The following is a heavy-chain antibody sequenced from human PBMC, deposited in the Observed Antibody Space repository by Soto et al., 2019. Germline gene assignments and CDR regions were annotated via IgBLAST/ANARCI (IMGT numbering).Heavy chain of an antibody. D-gene: IGHD3-10*01. CDR2: IYSGGST. CDR3: ASSLGPGAFDI. CDR1: GFTVSSNY. V-gene: IGHV3-53*01. Sequence: GGSLRLSCAASGFTVSSNYMSWVRRAPGKGLEWVSVIYSGGSTYYADSVKGRFTISRDNSKNTLYLQMNSLRAEDTAVYYCASSLGPGAFDIWGQGTMVTVSS. J-gene: IGHJ3*02.